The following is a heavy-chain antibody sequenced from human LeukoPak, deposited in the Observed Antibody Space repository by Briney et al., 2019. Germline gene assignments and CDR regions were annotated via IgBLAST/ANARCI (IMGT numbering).Heavy chain of an antibody. J-gene: IGHJ4*02. CDR3: ARVKNYYDSSGYLYYFDY. CDR1: GCTFTGYF. V-gene: IGHV1-2*02. D-gene: IGHD3-22*01. Sequence: ASVKVSCKASGCTFTGYFMHWVRQAPGQGLEWMGWINPNSGGTNYAQKFQGRVTMTRDTSISTAYMELSRLRSDDTAVYYCARVKNYYDSSGYLYYFDYWGQGTLVTVSS. CDR2: INPNSGGT.